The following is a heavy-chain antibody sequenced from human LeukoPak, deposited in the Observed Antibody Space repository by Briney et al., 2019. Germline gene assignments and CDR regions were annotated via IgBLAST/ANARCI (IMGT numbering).Heavy chain of an antibody. Sequence: SETLSLTCTVSGGSISSGGYYWSWIRQHPGKGLEWIGYIYYSGSTNYNPSLKSRVTISVDTSKNQFSLKLSSVTAADTAVYYCARGDSSGWYYYYYGMDVWGQGTTVTVSS. CDR3: ARGDSSGWYYYYYGMDV. CDR1: GGSISSGGYY. D-gene: IGHD6-19*01. V-gene: IGHV4-61*08. CDR2: IYYSGST. J-gene: IGHJ6*02.